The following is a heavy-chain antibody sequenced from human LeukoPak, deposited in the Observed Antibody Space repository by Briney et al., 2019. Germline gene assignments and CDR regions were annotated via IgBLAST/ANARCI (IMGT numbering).Heavy chain of an antibody. CDR1: GGTFSNSA. D-gene: IGHD3-10*01. V-gene: IGHV1-69*06. Sequence: SVKVSCKASGGTFSNSAISWVRQAPEQGLEWMGGIIPIFGTANYAQRFQGRVTMTEDTSTDTAYMELSSLRSEDTAVYHCATGLWFGKYLDVWGKGTTVTISS. J-gene: IGHJ6*04. CDR3: ATGLWFGKYLDV. CDR2: IIPIFGTA.